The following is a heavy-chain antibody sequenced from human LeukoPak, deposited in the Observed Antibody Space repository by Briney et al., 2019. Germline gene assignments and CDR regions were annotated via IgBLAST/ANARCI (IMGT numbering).Heavy chain of an antibody. V-gene: IGHV4-59*01. CDR3: ARFGCSGGSCVLDY. CDR2: IYYSGST. CDR1: GGSISSYY. J-gene: IGHJ4*02. Sequence: SETLSLTCTVSGGSISSYYWSWIRQPPGKGLEWIGYIYYSGSTNYNPSLKSRVTISVDTSKNQFSLKLSSVTAADTAVYYCARFGCSGGSCVLDYWAREPWSPSPQ. D-gene: IGHD2-15*01.